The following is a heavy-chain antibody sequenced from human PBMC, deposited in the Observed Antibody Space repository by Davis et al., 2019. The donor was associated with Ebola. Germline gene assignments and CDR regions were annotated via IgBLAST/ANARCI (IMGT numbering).Heavy chain of an antibody. V-gene: IGHV1-18*01. CDR1: GGTFSSYA. D-gene: IGHD3-10*01. Sequence: ASVKVSCKASGGTFSSYAISWVRQAPGQGLEWMGWISAYNGNTNYAQKFQGRVTMTEDTSTDTAYMELSSLRSEDTAVYYCATVSYGSGPSPPLDYWGQGTLVTVSS. CDR3: ATVSYGSGPSPPLDY. CDR2: ISAYNGNT. J-gene: IGHJ4*02.